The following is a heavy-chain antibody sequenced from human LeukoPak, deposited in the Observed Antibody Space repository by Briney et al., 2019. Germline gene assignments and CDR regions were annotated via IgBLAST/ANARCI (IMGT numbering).Heavy chain of an antibody. D-gene: IGHD3-22*01. CDR1: GFTFSSYA. CDR3: AKGNSSGYYSPIDY. CDR2: IRGSGGST. V-gene: IGHV3-23*01. J-gene: IGHJ4*02. Sequence: GGSLRLSCAASGFTFSSYAMSWVRQAPGKGLEWVSVIRGSGGSTYYADSVKGRFTISRDNSKNTLYLQMNSLRAEDAAIYYCAKGNSSGYYSPIDYWGQGTLVTVSS.